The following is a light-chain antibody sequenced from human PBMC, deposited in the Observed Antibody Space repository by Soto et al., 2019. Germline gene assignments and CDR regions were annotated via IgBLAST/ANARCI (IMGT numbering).Light chain of an antibody. CDR3: QQYNTWHPKMA. CDR1: QSVSRD. CDR2: GAS. V-gene: IGKV3-15*01. Sequence: EVTQSPATLSVFPGETATLSCRASQSVSRDLAWYQQRPGQAPRLLIYGASTRATGIPARFRGSGSGTEFRLTISSLQSEDFATYYCQQYNTWHPKMAFGRGTKVEIK. J-gene: IGKJ1*01.